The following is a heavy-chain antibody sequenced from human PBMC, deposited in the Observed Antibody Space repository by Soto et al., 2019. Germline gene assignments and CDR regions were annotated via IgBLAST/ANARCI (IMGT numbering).Heavy chain of an antibody. J-gene: IGHJ6*02. D-gene: IGHD3-10*01. CDR1: GGSISSSSYY. CDR3: ARRESWFGVPSGMDV. V-gene: IGHV4-39*01. Sequence: QLQLQESGPGLVKPSETLSLTCTVSGGSISSSSYYWGWIRQPPGKGLEWIGSIYYSGSTYYNPSLKSRVTISVDTSKNQFSLKLSSVTAADTAVYYCARRESWFGVPSGMDVWGQGTTVTVSS. CDR2: IYYSGST.